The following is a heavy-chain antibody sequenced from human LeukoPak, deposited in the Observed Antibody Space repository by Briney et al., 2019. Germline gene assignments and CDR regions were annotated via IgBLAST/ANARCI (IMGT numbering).Heavy chain of an antibody. D-gene: IGHD1-26*01. CDR1: GFIFSSYS. Sequence: GGSLRLSCAASGFIFSSYSMSWVRQAPGKGLEWISYISTTSSSIYYADSVKGRFTISRDNAKNSLYLHMKSLRAEDTAVYYCARGLLRPDAFDIWGQGTMVTVSS. J-gene: IGHJ3*02. CDR2: ISTTSSSI. CDR3: ARGLLRPDAFDI. V-gene: IGHV3-48*04.